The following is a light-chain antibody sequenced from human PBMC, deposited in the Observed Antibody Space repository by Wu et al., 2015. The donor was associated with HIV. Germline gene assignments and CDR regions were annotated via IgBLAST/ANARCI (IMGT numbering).Light chain of an antibody. Sequence: EIVLTQSPGTLSLSPGERATLSCRASQSVGGDVAWYQQKPGQAPRLLIYGASSRATGIPDRFSASGSGTDFTLTIGRLESEDFAIYFCQQYGNSPITFGQGTRLEIQ. V-gene: IGKV3-20*01. J-gene: IGKJ5*01. CDR2: GAS. CDR1: QSVGGD. CDR3: QQYGNSPIT.